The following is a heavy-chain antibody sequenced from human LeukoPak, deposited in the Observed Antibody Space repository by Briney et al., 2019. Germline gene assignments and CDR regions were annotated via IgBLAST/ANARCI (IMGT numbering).Heavy chain of an antibody. J-gene: IGHJ3*02. CDR3: ARSDGYGLVGI. V-gene: IGHV3-30*04. D-gene: IGHD3-10*01. Sequence: PGRSLRLSCAASGFTSSSYAMHWVRQAPGKGLEWVAVISYDGSNKYYADSVKGRFTISRDNSKNTLYLQMNSLRAEDTAVYYCARSDGYGLVGIWGQGTMVTVSS. CDR1: GFTSSSYA. CDR2: ISYDGSNK.